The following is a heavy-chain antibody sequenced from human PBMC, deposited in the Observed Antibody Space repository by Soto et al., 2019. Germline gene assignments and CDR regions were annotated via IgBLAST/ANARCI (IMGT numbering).Heavy chain of an antibody. CDR1: GFTFSNYA. Sequence: EVQLLESGGVLVQPGGSLRLSCAASGFTFSNYAMSWVRQAPGKGLEWVSIISGSGGTTYHADSVKDRFTISRDNSKNTLFLKMKSLRAEDTAVYYCAKGVAVGFHFGSSTDRGFAPWGQGTLVTVSS. CDR3: AKGVAVGFHFGSSTDRGFAP. J-gene: IGHJ5*02. D-gene: IGHD6-6*01. V-gene: IGHV3-23*01. CDR2: ISGSGGTT.